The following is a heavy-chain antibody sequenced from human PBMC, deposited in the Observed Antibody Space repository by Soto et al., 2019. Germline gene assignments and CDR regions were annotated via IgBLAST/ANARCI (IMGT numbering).Heavy chain of an antibody. D-gene: IGHD6-13*01. CDR1: GFTFSSYA. Sequence: PGGSLRLSCSASGFTFSSYAMHWVRQAPGKGLEYVSAISSNGGSTYYADSVKGRLTISRDNSKNTLYLQMSSLRAEDTAVYYCVKDIAAAGVDYWGQGTLVTVSS. V-gene: IGHV3-64D*06. CDR3: VKDIAAAGVDY. CDR2: ISSNGGST. J-gene: IGHJ4*02.